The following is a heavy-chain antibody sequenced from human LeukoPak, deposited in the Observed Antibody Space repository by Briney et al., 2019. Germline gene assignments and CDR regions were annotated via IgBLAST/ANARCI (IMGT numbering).Heavy chain of an antibody. CDR2: INPQTGAT. V-gene: IGHV1-2*02. D-gene: IGHD3-22*01. J-gene: IGHJ4*02. Sequence: GASVKVSCEASGYTFTGFHIHWLRQAPGQGLEWMAWINPQTGATNYARKFQGRVTMARDMSITIAYMEVTGLRSDDTAVYYCARGGDDSGLYFAYWGQGTLVTVSS. CDR3: ARGGDDSGLYFAY. CDR1: GYTFTGFH.